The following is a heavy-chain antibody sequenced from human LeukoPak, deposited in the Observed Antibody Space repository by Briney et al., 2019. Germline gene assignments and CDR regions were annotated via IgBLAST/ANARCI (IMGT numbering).Heavy chain of an antibody. CDR1: GYTFTGYY. Sequence: ASVKVSCKASGYTFTGYYIYWVRRAPGQGLEWMGWINPNTGGTNYAQKFQGRVTMTRDTSISTAYMELSRLRSDDTAVYYCARPTYGSGSYYAWFDPWGQGTLVTVSS. CDR2: INPNTGGT. V-gene: IGHV1-2*02. D-gene: IGHD3-10*01. J-gene: IGHJ5*02. CDR3: ARPTYGSGSYYAWFDP.